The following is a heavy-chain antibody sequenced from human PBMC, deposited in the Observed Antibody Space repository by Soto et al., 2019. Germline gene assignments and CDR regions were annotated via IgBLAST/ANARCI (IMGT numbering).Heavy chain of an antibody. CDR1: GFTFDDYA. V-gene: IGHV3-9*01. CDR2: IDWNSANM. CDR3: ASVLFPSATVTRYLDL. Sequence: VQLVESGGGLVQPGRSLRLSCAASGFTFDDYAMHWVGQVPGKRLEWVSGIDWNSANMDYACSVKGRFIISRDNAKNSRYLHVHSLRPEDAPLYCRASVLFPSATVTRYLDLWGRGTLVTVSS. D-gene: IGHD4-17*01. J-gene: IGHJ2*01.